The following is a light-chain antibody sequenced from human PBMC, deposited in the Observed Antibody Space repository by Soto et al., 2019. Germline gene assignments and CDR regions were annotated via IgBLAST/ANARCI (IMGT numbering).Light chain of an antibody. CDR3: QQANSFPLT. CDR1: RSVSSN. J-gene: IGKJ4*01. CDR2: AVS. V-gene: IGKV3-15*01. Sequence: VDMRQSPATLSVSPGERATLSCRASRSVSSNLAWYQQKPGQAPRLLIYAVSTRATGVSARFSGSGSGTDFTLTISSLQPEDFATYYCQQANSFPLTFGGGTKVDI.